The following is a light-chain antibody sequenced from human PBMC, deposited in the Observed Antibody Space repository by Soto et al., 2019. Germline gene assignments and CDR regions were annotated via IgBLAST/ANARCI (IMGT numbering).Light chain of an antibody. CDR3: QQTSSTPYT. J-gene: IGKJ2*01. V-gene: IGKV1-39*01. CDR2: GAS. CDR1: QSIRGY. Sequence: DIQMTQSPSSLSASVGDRVTITCRASQSIRGYLNWYQQKSGKVHKVLIHGASNLQGGVPSRFIGIGSETEFTLTINGLQREDFATYYCQQTSSTPYTCGRGPRLEIK.